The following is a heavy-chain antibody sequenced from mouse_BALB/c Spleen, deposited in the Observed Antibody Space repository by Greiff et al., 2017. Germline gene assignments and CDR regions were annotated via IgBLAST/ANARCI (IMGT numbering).Heavy chain of an antibody. CDR2: IWGDGST. Sequence: VKLMESGPGLVAPSQSLSITCTVSGFSLTSYGVSWVRQPPGKGLEWLGVIWGDGSTNYHSALISRLSISKDNSKSQVFLKLNSLQTDDTATYYCAKPDSSGYHAWFAYWGQGTLVTVSA. CDR1: GFSLTSYG. J-gene: IGHJ3*01. CDR3: AKPDSSGYHAWFAY. D-gene: IGHD3-2*01. V-gene: IGHV2-3*01.